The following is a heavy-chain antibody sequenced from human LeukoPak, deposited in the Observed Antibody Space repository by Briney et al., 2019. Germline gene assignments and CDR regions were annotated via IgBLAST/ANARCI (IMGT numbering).Heavy chain of an antibody. Sequence: SETLSLTCAVYGGSFSGYYWSWIRQPPGKGLEWIGEINHSGSTNYNPSLKSRVTISVDTSKNQFSLKLSSVTAADTAVCYCASLHRAGYCSSTSCQTGAFDYWGQGTLVTVSS. CDR2: INHSGST. CDR3: ASLHRAGYCSSTSCQTGAFDY. D-gene: IGHD2-2*01. J-gene: IGHJ4*02. V-gene: IGHV4-34*01. CDR1: GGSFSGYY.